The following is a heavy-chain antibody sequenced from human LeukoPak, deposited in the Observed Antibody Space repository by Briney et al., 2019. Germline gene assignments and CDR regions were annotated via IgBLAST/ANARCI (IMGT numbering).Heavy chain of an antibody. CDR3: ARGYAYCSSTSCSGSYYYMDV. V-gene: IGHV4-59*08. CDR1: GDSISSYY. D-gene: IGHD2-2*01. CDR2: IYYSGST. Sequence: ASETLSLTCTVSGDSISSYYWRWIREPPGKGLESSWDIYYSGSTNYNPSLKSRVTISVDTSKNQFSLKLSSVTAADTAVYYCARGYAYCSSTSCSGSYYYMDVWGKGTTVTVSS. J-gene: IGHJ6*03.